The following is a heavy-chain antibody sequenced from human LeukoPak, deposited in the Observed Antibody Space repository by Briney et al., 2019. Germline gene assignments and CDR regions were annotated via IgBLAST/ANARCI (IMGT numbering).Heavy chain of an antibody. V-gene: IGHV4-59*08. CDR3: ARRRPGASAGLDY. J-gene: IGHJ4*02. CDR2: IYSSGST. D-gene: IGHD3-10*01. Sequence: SETLSLTRTLSGGSFTAYYWSWIRQPPGRGLEGIGYIYSSGSTKYNPSLKSRVSISVDTSKNQLSLKLNSVTAADTAVYYCARRRPGASAGLDYWGQGTLVTVSS. CDR1: GGSFTAYY.